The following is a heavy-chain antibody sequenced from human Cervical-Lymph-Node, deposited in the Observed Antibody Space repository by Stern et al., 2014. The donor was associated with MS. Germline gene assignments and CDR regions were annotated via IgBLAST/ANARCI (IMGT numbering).Heavy chain of an antibody. CDR1: GGTFSSYA. D-gene: IGHD2-21*02. Sequence: VQLVESGAEVKKPGSSVKVSCKASGGTFSSYAISWVRQAPGQGLEWMGGIIPIFGTANYAQKFQGRVTITADESTSTAYMELSSLRSEDTAVYYCARVGAYCGGDCYSLADYWGQGTLVTVSS. J-gene: IGHJ4*02. CDR3: ARVGAYCGGDCYSLADY. V-gene: IGHV1-69*01. CDR2: IIPIFGTA.